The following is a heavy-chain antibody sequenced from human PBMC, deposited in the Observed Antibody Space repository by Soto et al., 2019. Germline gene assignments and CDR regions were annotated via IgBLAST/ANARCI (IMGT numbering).Heavy chain of an antibody. J-gene: IGHJ4*02. D-gene: IGHD2-21*01. CDR2: INPSGGST. CDR1: GYTFTSYY. Sequence: QVQLVQSGAEVKKPGASVKVSCKASGYTFTSYYMHWVRQAPGQGLEWMGIINPSGGSTSYAQMCQGRVIMTRDTTTSTVYMELSSLRSEDRAVYYWARAEASIANPEAGYFYYWGQGTLVIVSS. CDR3: ARAEASIANPEAGYFYY. V-gene: IGHV1-46*01.